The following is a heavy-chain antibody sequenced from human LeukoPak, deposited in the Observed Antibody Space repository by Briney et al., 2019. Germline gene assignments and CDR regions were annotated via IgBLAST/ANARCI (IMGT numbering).Heavy chain of an antibody. D-gene: IGHD3-10*01. Sequence: ASVKVSCKASGYTFTSYYMHWVRQAPGQGLEWMGWINPNSGGTNYAQKFQGRVTMTRDTSISTAYMELSRLRSDDTVVYYCARGFVVRGVSPTRPPLSGAFHIWGQGTMVTVSS. CDR1: GYTFTSYY. CDR2: INPNSGGT. V-gene: IGHV1-2*02. J-gene: IGHJ3*02. CDR3: ARGFVVRGVSPTRPPLSGAFHI.